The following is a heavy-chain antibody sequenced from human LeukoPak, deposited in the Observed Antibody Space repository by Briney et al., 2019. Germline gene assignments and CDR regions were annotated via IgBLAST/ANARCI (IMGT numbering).Heavy chain of an antibody. CDR3: SRSLDY. CDR2: IKQDGSEK. V-gene: IGHV3-7*01. Sequence: GGSLRLSCAASGFPFSGYWMDWVRQAPGKGMERVANIKQDGSEKYYADSVKGRFTISRDNAKNSVYLQMNSLRAEDTAVYYCSRSLDYLGQGALVTVSS. J-gene: IGHJ4*02. CDR1: GFPFSGYW.